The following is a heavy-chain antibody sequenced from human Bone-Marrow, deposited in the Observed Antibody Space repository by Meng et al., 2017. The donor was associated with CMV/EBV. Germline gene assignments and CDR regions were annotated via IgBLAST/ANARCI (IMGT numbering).Heavy chain of an antibody. D-gene: IGHD2-2*01. CDR2: INPNSGGT. V-gene: IGHV1-2*02. Sequence: ASVKVSCKASGYTFTGYYMHWVRQAPGQGLEWMGWINPNSGGTNYAQKFQGRVTMTRDTSISTAYMELSRLRSDDTAVYYCARVHTKAYPAAPFYWGPGKRVHGSS. CDR1: GYTFTGYY. J-gene: IGHJ4*02. CDR3: ARVHTKAYPAAPFY.